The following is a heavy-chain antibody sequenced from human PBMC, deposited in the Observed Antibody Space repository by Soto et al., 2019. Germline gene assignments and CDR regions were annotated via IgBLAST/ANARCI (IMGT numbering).Heavy chain of an antibody. V-gene: IGHV4-34*01. J-gene: IGHJ5*02. CDR3: ARGITRGRWYVWFWFDP. Sequence: SDTLSLTCAVYGGSFSGYYWSWIRQPPGKWLEWIGEINHSGSTNYNPSLKSRVTISVDTSKNQFSLKLSAVTAADTAVYYCARGITRGRWYVWFWFDPWGQGXLVTVYS. D-gene: IGHD3-16*01. CDR1: GGSFSGYY. CDR2: INHSGST.